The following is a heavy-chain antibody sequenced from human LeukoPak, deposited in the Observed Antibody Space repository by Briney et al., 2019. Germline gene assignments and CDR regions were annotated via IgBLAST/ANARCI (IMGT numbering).Heavy chain of an antibody. D-gene: IGHD2-2*01. CDR1: GYTFTSYG. V-gene: IGHV1-18*04. Sequence: ASEKVSCKASGYTFTSYGISWVRQAPGQGLEWMGWISAYNGNTNYAQKLQGRVTMTTDTSTSTAYMELRSLRSDDTAVYYCARGGCSSTSCYPPPPNWFDPWGQGTLVTVSS. CDR2: ISAYNGNT. J-gene: IGHJ5*02. CDR3: ARGGCSSTSCYPPPPNWFDP.